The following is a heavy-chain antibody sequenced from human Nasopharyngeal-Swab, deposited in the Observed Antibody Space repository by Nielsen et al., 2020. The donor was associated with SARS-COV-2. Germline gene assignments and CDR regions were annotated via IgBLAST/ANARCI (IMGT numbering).Heavy chain of an antibody. Sequence: GGSLRLSCAASGFTFSSYWMSWVRQAPGKGLEWVANIKQDGSEKYYVDSVKGRFTISRDNAKNSLYLQMNSLRAEDTAVYYCARPTSIAAAGTMEDYWGQGTLVTVSS. V-gene: IGHV3-7*01. CDR1: GFTFSSYW. CDR2: IKQDGSEK. CDR3: ARPTSIAAAGTMEDY. D-gene: IGHD6-13*01. J-gene: IGHJ4*02.